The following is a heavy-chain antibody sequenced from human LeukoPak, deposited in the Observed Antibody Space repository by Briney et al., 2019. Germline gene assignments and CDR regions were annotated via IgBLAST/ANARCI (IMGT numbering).Heavy chain of an antibody. CDR3: ARQGVVPNKAGWYFDL. V-gene: IGHV4-39*01. Sequence: SETLSLTCIVSGGSITSSNYLWGWIRQPPGKRLEWIGGFDHSGSMFYRPSLGRRVAISIDTSTNQFSLRLLSVTAADTAVYSCARQGVVPNKAGWYFDLWGRGTLVTVSS. D-gene: IGHD3-10*01. CDR2: FDHSGSM. CDR1: GGSITSSNYL. J-gene: IGHJ2*01.